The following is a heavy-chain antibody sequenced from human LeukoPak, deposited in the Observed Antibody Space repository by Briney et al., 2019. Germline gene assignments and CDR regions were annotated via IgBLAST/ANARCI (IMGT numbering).Heavy chain of an antibody. Sequence: SETLSLTCTGSGGSISSYYWSWIRQPPGKGLEWIGYIYYSGSTNYNPSLKSRVTISVDTSKNQFSLKLSSVTAADTAVYYCARHEVVPAAIVAYYYYGMDVWGQGTTVTVSS. D-gene: IGHD2-2*02. CDR1: GGSISSYY. CDR2: IYYSGST. CDR3: ARHEVVPAAIVAYYYYGMDV. V-gene: IGHV4-59*08. J-gene: IGHJ6*02.